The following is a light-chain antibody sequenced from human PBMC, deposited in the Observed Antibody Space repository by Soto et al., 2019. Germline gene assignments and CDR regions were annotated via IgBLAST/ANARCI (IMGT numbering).Light chain of an antibody. CDR3: CSYAGRSTYG. Sequence: QSVLTQPRSVSGSPGQSVTISCTGTSSDVGGYNYVSWYQQHPGKAPKLMIYDVSKRPSGVPDRFSGSKSGNTASLTISGLQAEDEADYYCCSYAGRSTYGVGTGTKVTVL. J-gene: IGLJ1*01. CDR1: SSDVGGYNY. CDR2: DVS. V-gene: IGLV2-11*01.